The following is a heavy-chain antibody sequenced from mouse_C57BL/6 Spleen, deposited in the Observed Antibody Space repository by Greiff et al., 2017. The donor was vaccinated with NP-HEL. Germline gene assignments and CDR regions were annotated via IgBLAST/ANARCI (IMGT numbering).Heavy chain of an antibody. CDR2: IYPGSGNT. Sequence: QVQLQQSGPELVKPGASVKISCKASGYSFTSSYIHWVKQRPGQGLEWIGWIYPGSGNTKYNEKFKGKATLTADTSSSTAYMQLSSLTSEDSAVYYCASQGYYGSSFSWFAYWGQGTLVTVSA. J-gene: IGHJ3*01. CDR1: GYSFTSSY. D-gene: IGHD1-1*01. V-gene: IGHV1-66*01. CDR3: ASQGYYGSSFSWFAY.